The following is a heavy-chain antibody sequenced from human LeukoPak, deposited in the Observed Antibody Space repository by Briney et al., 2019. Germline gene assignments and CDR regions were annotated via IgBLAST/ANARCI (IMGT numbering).Heavy chain of an antibody. V-gene: IGHV4-30-4*01. CDR2: IYYSGST. D-gene: IGHD6-13*01. J-gene: IGHJ2*01. CDR1: GGSISSGDYY. CDR3: ARVRGYSSIRWYFDL. Sequence: PSETLSLTCTVSGGSISSGDYYWSWIRQPPGKGLEWIGYIYYSGSTYYNPSLKSRVTISADTSKNQFSLKLSSVTAADTAVYYCARVRGYSSIRWYFDLWGRGTLVTVSS.